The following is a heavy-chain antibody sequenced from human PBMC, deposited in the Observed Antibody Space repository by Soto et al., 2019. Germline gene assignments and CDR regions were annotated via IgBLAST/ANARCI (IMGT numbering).Heavy chain of an antibody. CDR3: ARDRGGSLFDY. V-gene: IGHV3-74*01. Sequence: EVQLVESGGGLVQPGGSLRLSCEASGFTFSSYWMYWVRQAPGKGLVWVSRTNSDGSDTSYADSVKGRFTISRDNAKNTLYLKMNSLSAEDTAVYYCARDRGGSLFDYWGQGTLVTVSS. CDR1: GFTFSSYW. D-gene: IGHD6-19*01. J-gene: IGHJ4*02. CDR2: TNSDGSDT.